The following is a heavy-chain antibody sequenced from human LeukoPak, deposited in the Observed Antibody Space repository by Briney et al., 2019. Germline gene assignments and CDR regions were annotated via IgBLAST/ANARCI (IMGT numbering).Heavy chain of an antibody. CDR2: FDPEDGET. J-gene: IGHJ4*02. CDR3: ATVPYYYDSSGYGY. V-gene: IGHV1-24*01. D-gene: IGHD3-22*01. Sequence: GASVKVSCKVSGYTLTELSMHWVRQAPGKGLEWMGGFDPEDGETIYAQKFQGRVTMTEDTSTDTAYMELSSLRSEDTAVYYCATVPYYYDSSGYGYWGQGTLVTVSS. CDR1: GYTLTELS.